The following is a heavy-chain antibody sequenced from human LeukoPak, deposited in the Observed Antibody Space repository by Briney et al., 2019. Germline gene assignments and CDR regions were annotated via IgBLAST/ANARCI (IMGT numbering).Heavy chain of an antibody. CDR2: ISAYNGNT. V-gene: IGHV1-18*01. J-gene: IGHJ4*02. CDR1: GDTFTSYG. CDR3: ARSNVDTAMVLSDY. D-gene: IGHD5-18*01. Sequence: GASVKVSCKASGDTFTSYGISWVRQAPGQGLEWMGWISAYNGNTNYAQKLQGRVTMTTDTSTSTAYMELRSLRSDDTAVYYCARSNVDTAMVLSDYWGQGTLVTVSS.